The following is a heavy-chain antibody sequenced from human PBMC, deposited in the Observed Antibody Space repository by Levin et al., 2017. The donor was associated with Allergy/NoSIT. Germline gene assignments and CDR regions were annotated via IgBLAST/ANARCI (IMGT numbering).Heavy chain of an antibody. CDR1: GFTISSYA. D-gene: IGHD1-26*01. J-gene: IGHJ5*02. CDR2: TSSDGSNR. CDR3: ARDPRPIQGPRIYLEA. Sequence: PGGSLRLSCAASGFTISSYAMHWVRQAPGKGLEWVSVTSSDGSNRFYAESVRGRFTISRDNWKNILYLEMNSLRAEDTALYYCARDPRPIQGPRIYLEAWGQGTLVPVSS. V-gene: IGHV3-30-3*01.